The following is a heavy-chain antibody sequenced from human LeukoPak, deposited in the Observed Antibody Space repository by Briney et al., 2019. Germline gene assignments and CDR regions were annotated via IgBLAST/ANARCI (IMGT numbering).Heavy chain of an antibody. CDR2: IDPNSGDT. J-gene: IGHJ4*02. V-gene: IGHV1-2*02. D-gene: IGHD3-22*01. CDR3: ARSGSTGYSLDY. CDR1: GYSFTGYF. Sequence: GASVKLSCKASGYSFTGYFIHWVRQAPGQGLEWMGCIDPNSGDTKYAQKFQGRVSMPRDTSTRTAYMELSRLRSDDTAVYFCARSGSTGYSLDYWGQGTLVTVSS.